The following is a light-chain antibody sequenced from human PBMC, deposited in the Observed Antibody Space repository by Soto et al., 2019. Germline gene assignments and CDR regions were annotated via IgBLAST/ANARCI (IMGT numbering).Light chain of an antibody. V-gene: IGKV3-15*01. J-gene: IGKJ1*01. Sequence: EIVMTQSPTALFVSPGERATLSCSASQSVSSNLACDQHKPGQTPMLLIYVASTRATGIPARFSGSWSGTEFILTISSLQSADFAVNYCQQYNNRPPWTFGPGTKVDIK. CDR2: VAS. CDR3: QQYNNRPPWT. CDR1: QSVSSN.